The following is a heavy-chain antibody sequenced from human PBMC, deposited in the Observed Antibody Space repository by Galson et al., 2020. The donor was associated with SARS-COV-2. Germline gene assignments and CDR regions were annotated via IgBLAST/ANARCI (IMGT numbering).Heavy chain of an antibody. CDR1: SGYISSSAYY. Sequence: ETLSLTCTVSSGYISSSAYYWGWIRQPPGKGLEWIANIHYGGSIYYNPSLKSRVTISIDTSKNQFSLKLTSVTAADTAVYYCARVNDGSGSYSSPWGQGTLVTVSS. J-gene: IGHJ5*01. D-gene: IGHD3-10*01. V-gene: IGHV4-39*07. CDR2: IHYGGSI. CDR3: ARVNDGSGSYSSP.